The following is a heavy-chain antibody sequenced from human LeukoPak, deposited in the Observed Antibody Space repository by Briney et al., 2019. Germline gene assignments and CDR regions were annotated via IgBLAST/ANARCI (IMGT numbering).Heavy chain of an antibody. Sequence: ASVKVSCKASGGTFSSYAISWVRQAPGQGLEWMGGIIPIFGTANYAQEFQGRVTITADESTSTAYMELSSLRSEDTAVYYCARVAGGSGSYTGSTYYMDVWGKGTTVTVSS. J-gene: IGHJ6*03. CDR2: IIPIFGTA. V-gene: IGHV1-69*13. CDR1: GGTFSSYA. CDR3: ARVAGGSGSYTGSTYYMDV. D-gene: IGHD3-10*01.